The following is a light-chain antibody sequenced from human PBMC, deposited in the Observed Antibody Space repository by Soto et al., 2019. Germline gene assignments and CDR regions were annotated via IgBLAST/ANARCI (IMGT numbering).Light chain of an antibody. V-gene: IGLV2-14*01. Sequence: QSVLTQPASVSGSPGQSITISCSGTISDFVVYNYVSWYQQHPGKAPKLMLYGVSKRPSGVSNRFSGSKSGNTASLTISGLHAEDEADYYCSSHTLSRALQVFGTGAKLTVL. CDR1: ISDFVVYNY. CDR2: GVS. J-gene: IGLJ1*01. CDR3: SSHTLSRALQV.